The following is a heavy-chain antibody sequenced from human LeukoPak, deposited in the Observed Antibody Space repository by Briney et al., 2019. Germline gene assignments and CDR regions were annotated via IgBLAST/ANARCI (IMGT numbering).Heavy chain of an antibody. Sequence: QSGGSLRLSCSASGFTISNSYMIWVRQAPGKGLECVSILYSGGGTYYADSVKGRFTISRDNSKNTLYLQMNSLRAEDTAIYYCARADYWGQGTLVTVSS. CDR1: GFTISNSY. CDR3: ARADY. CDR2: LYSGGGT. V-gene: IGHV3-53*01. J-gene: IGHJ4*02.